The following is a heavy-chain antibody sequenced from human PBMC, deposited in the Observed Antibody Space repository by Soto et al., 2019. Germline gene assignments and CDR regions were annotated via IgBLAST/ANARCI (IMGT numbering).Heavy chain of an antibody. CDR1: GFTFSSYE. CDR3: ARGGGYCTPTSCAIDS. D-gene: IGHD2-8*01. CDR2: VSLTGDRT. J-gene: IGHJ4*02. V-gene: IGHV3-23*04. Sequence: EMQLVESGGGVVQPGRSLRLSCAASGFTFSSYEMSWVRQAAGKGLEWVSRVSLTGDRTNYAGSVKGRFTVSRDNFKNTLYLEMDSLRPEDTAIYYCARGGGYCTPTSCAIDSWGRGTPVTVSS.